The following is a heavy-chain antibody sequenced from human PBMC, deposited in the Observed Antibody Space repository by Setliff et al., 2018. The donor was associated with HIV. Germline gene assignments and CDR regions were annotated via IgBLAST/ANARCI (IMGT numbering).Heavy chain of an antibody. V-gene: IGHV4-31*03. CDR1: GGSISSGGYY. Sequence: TLSLTCTVSGGSISSGGYYRSWIRQHPGKGLEWIGYIYYSGSTYYNPSLKSRVTISVDTSKNQFSLKLSSVTAADTAVYYCARVPPLKAFGGVISLYYFDYWGQGTLVTVSS. J-gene: IGHJ4*02. CDR2: IYYSGST. CDR3: ARVPPLKAFGGVISLYYFDY. D-gene: IGHD3-16*02.